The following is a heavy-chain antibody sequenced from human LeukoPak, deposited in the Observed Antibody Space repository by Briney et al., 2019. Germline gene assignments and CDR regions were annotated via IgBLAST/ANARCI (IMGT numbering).Heavy chain of an antibody. CDR2: IYYSGST. CDR3: ARVRSSGWLDY. Sequence: PSETLSLTCTVSGGSISSYYWSWIRQPPGKGLEWIGYIYYSGSTNYNPSLKSRVTISVDTSKNQFSLKPSSVTAADTAVYYCARVRSSGWLDYWGQGTLVTVSS. V-gene: IGHV4-59*01. J-gene: IGHJ4*02. D-gene: IGHD6-19*01. CDR1: GGSISSYY.